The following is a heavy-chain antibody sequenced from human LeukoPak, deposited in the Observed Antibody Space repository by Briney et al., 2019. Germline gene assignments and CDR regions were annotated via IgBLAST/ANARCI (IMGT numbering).Heavy chain of an antibody. V-gene: IGHV4-34*01. CDR1: GGSFSGYY. J-gene: IGHJ3*02. CDR2: INHSGST. D-gene: IGHD3-22*01. CDR3: ARDPYYYDSSGFHAFDI. Sequence: KPSETLSLTCAVYGGSFSGYYWSWIRQPPGKGLEWIGEINHSGSTNYNPSLKSRVTISVDTSKNQFSLKLSSVTAADTAVYYCARDPYYYDSSGFHAFDIWGQGTMVTVSS.